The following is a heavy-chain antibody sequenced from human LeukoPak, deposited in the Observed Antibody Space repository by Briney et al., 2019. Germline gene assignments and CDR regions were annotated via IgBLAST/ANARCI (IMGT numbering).Heavy chain of an antibody. CDR1: GGSISSSDCD. V-gene: IGHV4-39*02. Sequence: SETLSLTCTVSGGSISSSDCDWVWIRQSPGKGLEWLATIFYDGTTYYNPPLTSRLAISLDSSKKHFSLKLSSVTAADTALYYCARFLARVGFDPWGQGTLVTVSS. D-gene: IGHD2-2*01. CDR3: ARFLARVGFDP. J-gene: IGHJ5*02. CDR2: IFYDGTT.